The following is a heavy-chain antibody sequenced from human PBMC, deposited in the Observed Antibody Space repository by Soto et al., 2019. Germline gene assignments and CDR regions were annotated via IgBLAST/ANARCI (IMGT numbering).Heavy chain of an antibody. CDR3: ARDGNGYPVDS. Sequence: PRGPVTLSPGASGVNFIDYYKSGIRQAPGKGLEWVSYISSSGSTIYYPDSVKGRFTISRDNAKNSLYLQMNSLRAEDTAVYHCARDGNGYPVDSWGQRTLVTVSS. CDR1: GVNFIDYY. J-gene: IGHJ4*02. CDR2: ISSSGSTI. D-gene: IGHD1-1*01. V-gene: IGHV3-11*01.